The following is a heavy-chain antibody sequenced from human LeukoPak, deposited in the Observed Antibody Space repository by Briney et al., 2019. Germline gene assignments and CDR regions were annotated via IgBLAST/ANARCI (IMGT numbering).Heavy chain of an antibody. CDR1: GGSISSYY. CDR2: IYYSGST. CDR3: ARAHNWFDP. J-gene: IGHJ5*02. V-gene: IGHV4-59*01. Sequence: SETLSLACTVSGGSISSYYWSWIRQPPGKGLEWIGYIYYSGSTNYNPSLKSRVTISVDTSKNQFSLKLSSVTAADTAVCYCARAHNWFDPWGQGTLVTVSS.